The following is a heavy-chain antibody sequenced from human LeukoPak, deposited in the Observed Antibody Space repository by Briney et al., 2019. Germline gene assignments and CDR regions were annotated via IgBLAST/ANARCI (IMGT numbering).Heavy chain of an antibody. D-gene: IGHD3-10*01. J-gene: IGHJ4*02. CDR1: GLTFSSYG. Sequence: QSGGSLRLSCAASGLTFSSYGMSWVRQAPGKGLEWVSAISGSGGSTYYADSVKGRFTISRDNSKNTLYLQMNSLRAEDTAVYYCARAKGGSAMVRGVGLDYWGQGTLVTVSS. V-gene: IGHV3-23*01. CDR2: ISGSGGST. CDR3: ARAKGGSAMVRGVGLDY.